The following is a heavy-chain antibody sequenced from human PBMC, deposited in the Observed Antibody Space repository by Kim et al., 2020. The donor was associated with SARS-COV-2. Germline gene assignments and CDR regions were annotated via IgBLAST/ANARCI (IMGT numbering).Heavy chain of an antibody. J-gene: IGHJ6*02. Sequence: GGSLRLSCAASGFTFSSYAMSWVRQAPGKGLEWVSAISGSGGSTYYADSVKGRFTISRDNSKNTLYLQMNSLRAEDTAVYYCAKTPPILCSSTSCSYYYYGMDVWGQGTTVTVSS. D-gene: IGHD2-2*01. CDR1: GFTFSSYA. CDR2: ISGSGGST. CDR3: AKTPPILCSSTSCSYYYYGMDV. V-gene: IGHV3-23*01.